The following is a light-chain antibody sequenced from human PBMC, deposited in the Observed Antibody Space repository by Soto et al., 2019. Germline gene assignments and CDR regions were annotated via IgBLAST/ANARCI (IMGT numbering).Light chain of an antibody. Sequence: QSVLTQSSSASASLGSSVKLTCTLSSGHSSYIIAWHQQQPGKAPRFLMKVEGIGSYNKGSGVPDRFSGSSSGANRHLTISSLQSEDEADYYCETWDSHIEVFGGGTQLTVL. CDR2: VEGIGSY. CDR1: SGHSSYI. J-gene: IGLJ3*02. V-gene: IGLV4-60*03. CDR3: ETWDSHIEV.